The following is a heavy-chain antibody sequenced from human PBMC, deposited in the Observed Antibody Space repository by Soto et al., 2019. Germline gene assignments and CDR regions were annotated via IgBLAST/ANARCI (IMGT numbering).Heavy chain of an antibody. V-gene: IGHV4-4*02. J-gene: IGHJ4*02. Sequence: PSESLSLTSAVSSGSISISKWWSWVRQPPGKGLEWIGEIYHGGSTNYNPSLKSRVTISIDKSKNQFSLKLSSVTAADTAVYYCARLPNSYDSSGYHYWSQGTLVTVSS. CDR2: IYHGGST. D-gene: IGHD3-22*01. CDR1: SGSISISKW. CDR3: ARLPNSYDSSGYHY.